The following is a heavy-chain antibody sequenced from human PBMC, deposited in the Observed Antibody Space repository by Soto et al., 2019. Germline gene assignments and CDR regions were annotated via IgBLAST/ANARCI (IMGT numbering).Heavy chain of an antibody. J-gene: IGHJ6*02. CDR2: ISGSGGST. Sequence: PGGSLRLSCAASGFTFSSYAMSWVRQAPGKGLEWVSAISGSGGSTYYADSVKGRFTISRDNSKNTLYLQMNSLRAEDTAVYYCAKDRITIFGVVNGMDVWGQGTTVTVSS. D-gene: IGHD3-3*01. V-gene: IGHV3-23*01. CDR3: AKDRITIFGVVNGMDV. CDR1: GFTFSSYA.